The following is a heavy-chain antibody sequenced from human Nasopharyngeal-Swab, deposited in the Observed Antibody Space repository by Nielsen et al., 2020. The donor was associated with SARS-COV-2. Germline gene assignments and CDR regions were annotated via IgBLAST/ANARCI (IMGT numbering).Heavy chain of an antibody. Sequence: GGSLSLACAASGFTFSDYYMSWIRQAPGKGLEWVSSISSSSSYIYYADSVKGRFTISRDNAKNSLYLQMNSLRAEDTAVYYCARDGLDYDFWSAYFMDVWGQGTTVTVSS. J-gene: IGHJ6*02. CDR3: ARDGLDYDFWSAYFMDV. CDR1: GFTFSDYY. D-gene: IGHD3-3*01. V-gene: IGHV3-11*06. CDR2: ISSSSSYI.